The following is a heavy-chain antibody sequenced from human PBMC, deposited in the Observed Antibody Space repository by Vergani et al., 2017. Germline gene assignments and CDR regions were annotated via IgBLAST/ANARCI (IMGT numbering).Heavy chain of an antibody. CDR3: ARGSYGGWFDP. CDR2: IYYSGST. CDR1: GGSISSYY. J-gene: IGHJ5*02. Sequence: QVQLQESGPGLVTPSETLSLTCTVSGGSISSYYWNWIRQPPGKVLEWIGYIYYSGSTNYNPSLKSRVTISVDTSKNQFSLKLSSVTAADTAVYYCARGSYGGWFDPWGQGTLVTVSS. D-gene: IGHD1-26*01. V-gene: IGHV4-59*01.